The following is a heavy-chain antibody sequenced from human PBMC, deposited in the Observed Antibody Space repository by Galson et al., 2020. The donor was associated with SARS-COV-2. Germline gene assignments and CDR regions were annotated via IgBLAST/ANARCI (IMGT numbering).Heavy chain of an antibody. D-gene: IGHD3-22*01. CDR2: IKQDGSEK. V-gene: IGHV3-7*01. J-gene: IGHJ4*02. CDR3: AREGVTYYYDSSGYYYEPYFDY. CDR1: GFTFSSYW. Sequence: GGSLRLSCAASGFTFSSYWMSWVRQAPGKGLEWVANIKQDGSEKYYVDSVKGRFTISRDNAKNSLYLQMNSLRAEDTAVYYCAREGVTYYYDSSGYYYEPYFDYWGQGTLVTVSS.